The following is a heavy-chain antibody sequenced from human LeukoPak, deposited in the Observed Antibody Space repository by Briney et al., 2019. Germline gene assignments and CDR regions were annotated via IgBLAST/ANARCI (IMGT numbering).Heavy chain of an antibody. D-gene: IGHD3-10*01. J-gene: IGHJ6*03. V-gene: IGHV4-59*01. CDR3: ARSRYGSGSYTYYYYMDV. Sequence: SETLSLTCTVSGGSISSYYWSWIRQPPGKGLEWIGYIYYSGSTNYNPSLRSRVTISVDTSKNQFSLKLSSVTAADTAVYYCARSRYGSGSYTYYYYMDVWGKGTTVTVSS. CDR2: IYYSGST. CDR1: GGSISSYY.